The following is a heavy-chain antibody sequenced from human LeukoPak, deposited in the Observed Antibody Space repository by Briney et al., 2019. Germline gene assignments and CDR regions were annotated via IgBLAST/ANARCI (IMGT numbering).Heavy chain of an antibody. J-gene: IGHJ4*02. CDR1: GGSISSGDYY. D-gene: IGHD2-2*01. CDR3: ASEPSSTKGDY. CDR2: IYYSGST. Sequence: PSETLSLTCTVSGGSISSGDYYWSWIRQPPGKGLEWIGYIYYSGSTYYNLSLKSRVTISVDTSKNQFSLKLSSVTAADTAVYYCASEPSSTKGDYWGQGTLVTVSS. V-gene: IGHV4-30-4*08.